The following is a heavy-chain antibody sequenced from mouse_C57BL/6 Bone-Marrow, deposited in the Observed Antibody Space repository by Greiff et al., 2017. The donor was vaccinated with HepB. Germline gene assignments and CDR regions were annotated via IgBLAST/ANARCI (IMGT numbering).Heavy chain of an antibody. CDR1: EYEFPSHD. CDR3: ARLERDSKAFAY. V-gene: IGHV5-2*01. Sequence: EVMLVESGGGLVQPGESLKLSCESNEYEFPSHDMSWVRKTPEKRLELVAAINSDGGSTYYPDTMERRFIISRDNTKKKLYLQMSSLRSEDTALYYCARLERDSKAFAYWGQGTLVTVSA. D-gene: IGHD2-5*01. CDR2: INSDGGST. J-gene: IGHJ3*01.